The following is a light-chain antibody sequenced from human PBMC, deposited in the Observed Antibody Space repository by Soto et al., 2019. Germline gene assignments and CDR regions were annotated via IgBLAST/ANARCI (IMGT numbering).Light chain of an antibody. CDR1: NSDDGRYNS. V-gene: IGLV2-11*01. J-gene: IGLJ3*02. CDR2: PFP. Sequence: QTVLTQPHSMSGPPGQSVTTSCTATNSDDGRYNSVSWYQPPPSHAPKIIISPFPQRPSGVPDRFSGSKSGNTASLTISGLQADYEADYFCFSYTANDNWVFGGGTKVTVL. CDR3: FSYTANDNWV.